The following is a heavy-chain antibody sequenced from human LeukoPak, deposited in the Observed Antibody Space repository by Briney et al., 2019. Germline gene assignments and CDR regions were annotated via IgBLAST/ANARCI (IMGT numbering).Heavy chain of an antibody. CDR3: ARAVAVAAPENDY. V-gene: IGHV1-8*01. J-gene: IGHJ4*02. CDR1: GYTFTSYD. CDR2: MNPNSGNT. Sequence: GASVKVSCKASGYTFTSYDINWVRQATGQGLEWMGWMNPNSGNTGHAQKFQGRVTMTRNTSISTAYMELSSLRSEDTAVYYCARAVAVAAPENDYWGQGTLVTVSS. D-gene: IGHD6-19*01.